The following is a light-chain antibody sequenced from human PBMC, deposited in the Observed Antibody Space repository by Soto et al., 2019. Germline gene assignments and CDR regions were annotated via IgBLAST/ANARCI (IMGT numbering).Light chain of an antibody. CDR2: EVS. J-gene: IGLJ1*01. CDR3: CSYARSSSYV. CDR1: SSDVGTYNL. V-gene: IGLV2-23*02. Sequence: QSVLTQPASVSGSPGQSITISCTGTSSDVGTYNLVSWHQQHPGKAPKLMIYEVSKRPSGVSTRFSGSKSGNTASLRISGLQAEDEADYYCCSYARSSSYVFGTGTKVTVL.